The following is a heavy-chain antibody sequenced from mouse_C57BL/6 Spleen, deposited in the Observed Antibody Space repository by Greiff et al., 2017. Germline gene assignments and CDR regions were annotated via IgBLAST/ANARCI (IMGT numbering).Heavy chain of an antibody. V-gene: IGHV1-82*01. CDR1: GYAFSSSW. Sequence: QVQLQQSGPELVKPGASVKISCKASGYAFSSSWMNWVKQRPGKGLEWIGRIYPGDGDTNYNGKFKGKATLTADKSSSTAYMQLSSLTSEDSAVYFCARGNYDYDGYFDVWGTGTTVTVSS. CDR3: ARGNYDYDGYFDV. D-gene: IGHD2-4*01. CDR2: IYPGDGDT. J-gene: IGHJ1*03.